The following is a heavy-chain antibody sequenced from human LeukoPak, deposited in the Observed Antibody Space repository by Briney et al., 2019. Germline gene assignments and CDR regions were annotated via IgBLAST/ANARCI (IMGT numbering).Heavy chain of an antibody. CDR1: GYSISGAYY. CDR3: ARVASPTITIFGVVHYYYYYMDV. CDR2: IFHGGST. Sequence: SETLSLTCAVSGYSISGAYYWGWIRQPPGKGREWSGNIFHGGSTYYNRSLTSRVTISVDTYKNQFSLKLSSVTAADTAVYYCARVASPTITIFGVVHYYYYYMDVWGKGTTVTVSS. J-gene: IGHJ6*03. V-gene: IGHV4-38-2*01. D-gene: IGHD3-3*01.